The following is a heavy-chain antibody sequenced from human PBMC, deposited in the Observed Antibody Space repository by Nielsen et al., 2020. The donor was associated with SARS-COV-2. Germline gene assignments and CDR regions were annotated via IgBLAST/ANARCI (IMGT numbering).Heavy chain of an antibody. D-gene: IGHD2-2*01. CDR2: ISSNGGST. CDR1: GFTFSSYA. CDR3: SSTSSSYYYYYYMDV. V-gene: IGHV3-64D*09. J-gene: IGHJ6*03. Sequence: ASLKISCSASGFTFSSYAMHWVRQAPGKGLEYVSAISSNGGSTYYADSVKGRFTISRDNSKNTLYLQMSSLRAEDTAVYYCSSTSSSYYYYYYMDVWGKGTTVTVSS.